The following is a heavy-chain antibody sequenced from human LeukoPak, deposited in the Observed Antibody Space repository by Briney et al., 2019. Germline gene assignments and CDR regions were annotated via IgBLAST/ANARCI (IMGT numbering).Heavy chain of an antibody. V-gene: IGHV5-51*01. CDR1: GYSFSRNW. Sequence: GESLKISCKGSGYSFSRNWIGLVRQMPGKGLEWMGIIYPGDSDTRYSPSFQGQVTISADKSISTAYLQWSSLKASDTAMFYCASLRSGSYLDYWGQGTLVTVSS. D-gene: IGHD1-26*01. CDR2: IYPGDSDT. CDR3: ASLRSGSYLDY. J-gene: IGHJ4*02.